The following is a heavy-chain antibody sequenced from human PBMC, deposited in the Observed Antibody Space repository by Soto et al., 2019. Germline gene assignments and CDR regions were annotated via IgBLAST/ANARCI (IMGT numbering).Heavy chain of an antibody. Sequence: HVQLQESGPGLVKPSETLSLTCAVSDDSISSDHWWSWVRQPPGKGLEWIGEVVHNGNTNYNPSLKSRVNLSIDKSKNQFSLRLSSITAADTAIYYCATNGAYNIDYWGPGTLVTVSS. V-gene: IGHV4-4*02. D-gene: IGHD1-20*01. CDR2: VVHNGNT. J-gene: IGHJ4*02. CDR1: DDSISSDHW. CDR3: ATNGAYNIDY.